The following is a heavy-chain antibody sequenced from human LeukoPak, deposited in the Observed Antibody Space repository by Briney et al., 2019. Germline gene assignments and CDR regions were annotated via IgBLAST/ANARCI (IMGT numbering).Heavy chain of an antibody. D-gene: IGHD3-22*01. J-gene: IGHJ4*02. CDR1: GFTFSSYA. V-gene: IGHV3-30-3*01. CDR2: ISYDGSNK. CDR3: ARDGDYYDSSGYTYYFDY. Sequence: GGSLRLSCAASGFTFSSYAMHWVRQAPGKGLEWVAVISYDGSNKYYADSVKGRFTISGDNSKNTLYLQMNSLRAEDTAVYYCARDGDYYDSSGYTYYFDYWGQGTLVTVSS.